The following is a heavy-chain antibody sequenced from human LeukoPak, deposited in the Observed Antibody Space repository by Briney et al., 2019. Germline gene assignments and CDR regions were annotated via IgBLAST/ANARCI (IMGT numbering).Heavy chain of an antibody. CDR1: GGSFSGYY. D-gene: IGHD7-27*01. CDR3: ARAQLGMVSY. V-gene: IGHV4-34*01. Sequence: TPSETLSLTCAVYGGSFSGYYWSWIRQPPGKGLEWIGEINHSGSTYYNPSLKSRVTISVDTSKNQFSLKLSSVTAADTAVYYCARAQLGMVSYWGQGTLVTVSS. CDR2: INHSGST. J-gene: IGHJ4*02.